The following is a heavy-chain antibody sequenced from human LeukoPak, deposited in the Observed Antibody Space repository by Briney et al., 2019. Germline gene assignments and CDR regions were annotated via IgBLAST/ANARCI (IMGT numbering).Heavy chain of an antibody. CDR3: ARDGGDIVVVPAILD. Sequence: PGGSLRLSCAASGFTFSDYYMSWIRQAPGKGLEWVSYISSSGSTIYYTDSVKGRFTISRDNAKNSLYLQMNSLRAEGTAVYYCARDGGDIVVVPAILDWGQGTLVTVSS. D-gene: IGHD2-2*01. CDR1: GFTFSDYY. CDR2: ISSSGSTI. V-gene: IGHV3-11*01. J-gene: IGHJ4*02.